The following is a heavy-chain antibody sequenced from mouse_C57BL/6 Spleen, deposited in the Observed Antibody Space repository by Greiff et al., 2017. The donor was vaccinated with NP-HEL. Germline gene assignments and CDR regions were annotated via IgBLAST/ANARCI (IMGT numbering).Heavy chain of an antibody. Sequence: QVQLKQSGAELVKPGASVKLSCKASGYTFTSYWMHWVKQRPGQGLEWIGMIHPNSGSTNYNEKFKSKATLTVDKSSSTAYMQLSSLTSEDSAVYYCARSPSYYSNYGGYFDVWGTGTTVTVSS. D-gene: IGHD2-5*01. J-gene: IGHJ1*03. CDR1: GYTFTSYW. V-gene: IGHV1-64*01. CDR2: IHPNSGST. CDR3: ARSPSYYSNYGGYFDV.